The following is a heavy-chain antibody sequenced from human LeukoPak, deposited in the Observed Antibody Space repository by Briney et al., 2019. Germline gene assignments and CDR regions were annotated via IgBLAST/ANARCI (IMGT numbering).Heavy chain of an antibody. CDR1: GFIFGDYY. CDR2: LSGRGGST. D-gene: IGHD3-16*01. CDR3: AKDQEMLTYYYYGMDV. Sequence: GGSLRLSCAVSGFIFGDYYMSWLRQAPGKGLEWVSGLSGRGGSTYYADSVKGRFTVSRDKSKNTLYLQMNSLRAEDTAVYHCAKDQEMLTYYYYGMDVWGQGTTVTVSS. J-gene: IGHJ6*02. V-gene: IGHV3-23*01.